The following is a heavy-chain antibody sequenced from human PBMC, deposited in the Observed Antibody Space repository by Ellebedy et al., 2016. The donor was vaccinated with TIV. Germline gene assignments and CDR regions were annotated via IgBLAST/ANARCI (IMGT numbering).Heavy chain of an antibody. V-gene: IGHV3-33*08. CDR3: ARDMGVTQNWYFDL. CDR1: GFTFSSYG. J-gene: IGHJ2*01. CDR2: IWYDGSNK. D-gene: IGHD2-21*02. Sequence: PGGSLRLSCAASGFTFSSYGMHWVRQAPGKGLEWVAVIWYDGSNKYYADSVKGRFTISRDNSKNTLYLQMNSLRAEDTAVYYCARDMGVTQNWYFDLWGRGTLVTVSS.